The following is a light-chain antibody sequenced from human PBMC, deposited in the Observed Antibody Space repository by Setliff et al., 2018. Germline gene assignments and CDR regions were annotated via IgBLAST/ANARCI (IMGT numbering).Light chain of an antibody. Sequence: ALAQPASVSGSPGQSITISCTGTRSDVGRYNFVSWYQHLPGEAPKLLIYDVTERPSGVSYRFSGSKSFNTASLTISGLQTEDEADYYCSSYISSSTFVFGTGTKVTVL. V-gene: IGLV2-14*03. CDR1: RSDVGRYNF. J-gene: IGLJ1*01. CDR3: SSYISSSTFV. CDR2: DVT.